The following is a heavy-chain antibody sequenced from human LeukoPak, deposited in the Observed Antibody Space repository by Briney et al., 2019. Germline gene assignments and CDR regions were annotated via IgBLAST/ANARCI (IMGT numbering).Heavy chain of an antibody. V-gene: IGHV1-18*01. CDR3: AGTDDFWSGYYIMDV. Sequence: GASVTVSCTASGYTFTSYGISWVRQAPGQGLEWMGWISAYNGNTNYAQKLQGRVTMTTDTSTSTAYMELRSLRSDDTAVYYCAGTDDFWSGYYIMDVWGQGTTVTVSS. D-gene: IGHD3-3*01. J-gene: IGHJ6*02. CDR2: ISAYNGNT. CDR1: GYTFTSYG.